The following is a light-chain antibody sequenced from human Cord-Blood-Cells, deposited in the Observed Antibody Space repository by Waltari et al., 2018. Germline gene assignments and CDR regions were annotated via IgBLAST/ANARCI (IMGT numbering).Light chain of an antibody. CDR3: SSYTSSNTLV. J-gene: IGLJ1*01. V-gene: IGLV2-14*01. Sequence: QSALTQPASVSGSPGQSITISCTGTSSDVGGYNYVSWYQQHPGKAPKLMIYEVSNRPSGVSNRFYGSKSGNTASLTISGLQAEDEADYYCSSYTSSNTLVFGTGTKVTVL. CDR1: SSDVGGYNY. CDR2: EVS.